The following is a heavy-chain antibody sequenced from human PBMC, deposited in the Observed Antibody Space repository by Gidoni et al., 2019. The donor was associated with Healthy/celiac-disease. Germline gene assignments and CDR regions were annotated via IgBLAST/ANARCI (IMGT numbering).Heavy chain of an antibody. J-gene: IGHJ4*02. CDR3: ARHNLVWNGDYGVWY. D-gene: IGHD4-17*01. CDR2: IYYRGST. V-gene: IGHV4-39*01. Sequence: QLQLQESGPGLVKPSETLSLTCTVAGGPTSRSSYYWGWIRQPPGKGLEWIGSIYYRGSTYSTPSLKSRVTISVDTSKNQFSLKLSSVTAADTAVYYCARHNLVWNGDYGVWYWGQGTLVTVSS. CDR1: GGPTSRSSYY.